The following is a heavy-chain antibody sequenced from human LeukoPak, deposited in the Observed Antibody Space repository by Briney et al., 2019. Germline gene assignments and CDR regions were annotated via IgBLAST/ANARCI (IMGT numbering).Heavy chain of an antibody. J-gene: IGHJ6*02. CDR2: IKQDGSEK. Sequence: GGSLRLYCAASGFTFSRYWMSWVRQAPGKGLEWVANIKQDGSEKYYVDSVKGRFTISRDNAKNSLYLQMNSLRAEDTAVYYCARSHQLLGYGMDVWGQGTTVTVSS. CDR1: GFTFSRYW. D-gene: IGHD2-2*01. CDR3: ARSHQLLGYGMDV. V-gene: IGHV3-7*01.